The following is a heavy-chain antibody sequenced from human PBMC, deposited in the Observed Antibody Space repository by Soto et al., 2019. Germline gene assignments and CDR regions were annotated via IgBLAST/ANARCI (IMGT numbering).Heavy chain of an antibody. CDR1: GFTFSNYG. V-gene: IGHV3-30*18. CDR3: AKGQERFLGYGGYYYGMDV. CDR2: ISYGGSEE. Sequence: QVHLVESGGGVVQPGRSLRLSCVASGFTFSNYGIHWVRQAPGKGLEWVSVISYGGSEEYYADSVKGRFTISRDNFKNTLYPQMNSRRPEDTAVYYCAKGQERFLGYGGYYYGMDVWGQGTTVTVSS. J-gene: IGHJ6*02. D-gene: IGHD3-3*01.